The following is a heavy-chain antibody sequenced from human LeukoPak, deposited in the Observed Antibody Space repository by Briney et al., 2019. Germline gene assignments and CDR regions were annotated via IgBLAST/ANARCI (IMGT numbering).Heavy chain of an antibody. D-gene: IGHD2-2*01. CDR1: GFTFSSYS. J-gene: IGHJ4*02. Sequence: GGSLRLSCAASGFTFSSYSMNWVRQAPGKGLEWVSSISSSSSYIYYADSVKGRFTISRDNAKNSLYLQMNSLRAEDTAVYYCARDSPFFDIVVVPAAKGYWGQGTLVTVSS. V-gene: IGHV3-21*01. CDR3: ARDSPFFDIVVVPAAKGY. CDR2: ISSSSSYI.